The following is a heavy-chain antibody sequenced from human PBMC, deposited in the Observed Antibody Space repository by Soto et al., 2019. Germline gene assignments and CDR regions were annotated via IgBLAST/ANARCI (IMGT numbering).Heavy chain of an antibody. V-gene: IGHV4-59*08. D-gene: IGHD3-3*01. CDR2: IYYSGST. CDR3: ARTTIFGVVTPFNWFDP. CDR1: GGSISSYY. Sequence: PSETLSLTCTVSGGSISSYYWSWIRQPPGKGLEWIGYIYYSGSTNYNPSLKSRVTISVDTSKNQFSLKLSSVTAADTAVYYCARTTIFGVVTPFNWFDPWGQGTLVTVSS. J-gene: IGHJ5*02.